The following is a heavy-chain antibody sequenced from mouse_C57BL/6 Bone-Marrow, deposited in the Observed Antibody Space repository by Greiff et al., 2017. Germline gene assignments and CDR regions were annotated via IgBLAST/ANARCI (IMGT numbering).Heavy chain of an antibody. D-gene: IGHD2-4*01. V-gene: IGHV1-7*01. Sequence: VQLQQSGAELAKPGASVKLSCKASGYTFTSYWMHWVKQRPGQGLEWIGYINPSSGYTKYNQKFKDKATLNADKSSSTAYMQLSSLTYEDSAVYYCARRDDYLLLAYWGQGTLVTVSA. CDR1: GYTFTSYW. J-gene: IGHJ3*01. CDR3: ARRDDYLLLAY. CDR2: INPSSGYT.